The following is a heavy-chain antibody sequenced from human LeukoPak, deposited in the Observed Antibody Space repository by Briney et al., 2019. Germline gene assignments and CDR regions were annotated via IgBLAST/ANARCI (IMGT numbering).Heavy chain of an antibody. CDR3: ARDPAVSCSGGSCYDDY. D-gene: IGHD2-15*01. V-gene: IGHV4-39*07. Sequence: SETLSLTCTVSGGSISSSSYYWGWIRQPPGKGLEWIGSIYYSGSTYYNPSLKSRVTISVDTSKNQFSLKLSSVTAADTAVYYCARDPAVSCSGGSCYDDYWGQGTLVTVSS. CDR2: IYYSGST. J-gene: IGHJ4*02. CDR1: GGSISSSSYY.